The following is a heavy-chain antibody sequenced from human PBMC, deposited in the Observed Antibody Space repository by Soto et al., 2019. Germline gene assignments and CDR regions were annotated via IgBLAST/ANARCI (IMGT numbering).Heavy chain of an antibody. J-gene: IGHJ3*02. CDR3: ARAGYYDSRGHSAFDI. CDR1: GGTFSSYA. V-gene: IGHV1-69*12. D-gene: IGHD3-22*01. Sequence: QVQLVQSGAEVKKPGSSVKVSCKASGGTFSSYAISWVRQAPGQGLEWMGGIIPIFGTANYAQKFQGRVTITADESTSTGYMGLSSLRTEDTAVYYCARAGYYDSRGHSAFDIWGKGTMVTVSS. CDR2: IIPIFGTA.